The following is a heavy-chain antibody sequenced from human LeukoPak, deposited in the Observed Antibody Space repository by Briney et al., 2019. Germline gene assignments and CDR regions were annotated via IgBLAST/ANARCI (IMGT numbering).Heavy chain of an antibody. D-gene: IGHD4-23*01. J-gene: IGHJ4*02. V-gene: IGHV3-23*01. Sequence: GGSLRLSCAASGFTFSNYAMNWVRQAPGKGLEWVSAISGSGGSTHYADSVKGRFTISRDNSKNTLYLQMNSLRAEDTAVYYCAKDASTVVTPFDYWGQGTLVTVSS. CDR1: GFTFSNYA. CDR3: AKDASTVVTPFDY. CDR2: ISGSGGST.